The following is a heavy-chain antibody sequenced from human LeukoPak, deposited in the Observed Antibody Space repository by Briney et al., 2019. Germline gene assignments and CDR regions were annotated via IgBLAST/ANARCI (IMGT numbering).Heavy chain of an antibody. Sequence: GGSLRLSCAASGFTFSSYSMNWVRQAPGKGLEWVSFISTSSSYIHNADSVKGRFTISRDNAKNSLYLQMNSLRAEDTAVYYCARDIRETYYDFWSGYYLLVVDYWGQGTLVTVSS. D-gene: IGHD3-3*01. CDR2: ISTSSSYI. CDR3: ARDIRETYYDFWSGYYLLVVDY. J-gene: IGHJ4*02. CDR1: GFTFSSYS. V-gene: IGHV3-21*01.